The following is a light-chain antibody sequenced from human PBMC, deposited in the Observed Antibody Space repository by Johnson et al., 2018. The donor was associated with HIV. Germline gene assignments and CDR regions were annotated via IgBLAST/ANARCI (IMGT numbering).Light chain of an antibody. J-gene: IGLJ1*01. V-gene: IGLV1-40*01. Sequence: QPVLTQPPSVSGAPGQRVTISCTGSSSNIGAGYDVHWYQQFPGTAPKLLIYGNDNRPSGVPERFSGSKSGTSASLAITGLQAEAEADYYCQSYDNALSGSKVFGTGTEVTVL. CDR3: QSYDNALSGSKV. CDR2: GND. CDR1: SSNIGAGYD.